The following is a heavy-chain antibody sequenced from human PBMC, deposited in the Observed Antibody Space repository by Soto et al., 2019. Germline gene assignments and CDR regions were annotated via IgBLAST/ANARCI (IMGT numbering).Heavy chain of an antibody. Sequence: SVKVSCKASGGTFSSYTISWVRQAPGQGLEWMGRIIPILGIANYAQKFQGRVTITADKSTSTAYMELSSLRSEDTAVYYCASADYGDSDAFDIWGQGTMVTVSS. CDR2: IIPILGIA. J-gene: IGHJ3*02. D-gene: IGHD4-17*01. CDR1: GGTFSSYT. CDR3: ASADYGDSDAFDI. V-gene: IGHV1-69*02.